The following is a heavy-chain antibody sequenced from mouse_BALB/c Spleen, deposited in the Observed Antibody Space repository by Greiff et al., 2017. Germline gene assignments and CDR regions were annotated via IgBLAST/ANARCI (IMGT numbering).Heavy chain of an antibody. D-gene: IGHD2-14*01. J-gene: IGHJ4*01. CDR2: ISYDGSN. V-gene: IGHV3-6*02. CDR1: GYSITSGYY. CDR3: AREHYRYDDSYAMDY. Sequence: DVKLQESGPGLVKPSQSLSLTCSVTGYSITSGYYWNWIRQFPGNKLEWMGYISYDGSNNYNPSLKNRISITRDTSKNQFFLKLNSVTTEDTATYYCAREHYRYDDSYAMDYWGQGTSVTVSS.